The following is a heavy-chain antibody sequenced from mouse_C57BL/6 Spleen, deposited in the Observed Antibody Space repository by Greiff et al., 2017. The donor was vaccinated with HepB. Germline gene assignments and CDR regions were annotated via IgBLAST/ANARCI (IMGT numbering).Heavy chain of an antibody. CDR2: IDPSDSET. V-gene: IGHV1-52*01. J-gene: IGHJ4*01. CDR1: GYTFTSYW. CDR3: ARLDSNYYAMDY. Sequence: QVQLKQPGAELVRPGSSVKLSCKASGYTFTSYWMHWVKQRPIQGLEWIGNIDPSDSETHYNQKFKDKATLTVDKSSSTAYMQLSSLTSEDSAVYYCARLDSNYYAMDYWGQGTSVTVSS. D-gene: IGHD2-5*01.